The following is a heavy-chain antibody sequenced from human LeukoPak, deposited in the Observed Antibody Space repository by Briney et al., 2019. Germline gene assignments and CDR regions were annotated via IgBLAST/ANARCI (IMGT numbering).Heavy chain of an antibody. CDR2: INAVNGNT. V-gene: IGHV1-3*01. J-gene: IGHJ4*02. CDR3: ARGLYSAAGSDY. D-gene: IGHD6-13*01. CDR1: GYTFTSYA. Sequence: ASVKVSCKASGYTFTSYAMHWVRQAPGQRLEWMGWINAVNGNTKYSQKFQGRVTFTRDTSASTAYMELSSLRSEDTAVYYCARGLYSAAGSDYWGQGTLVTVSS.